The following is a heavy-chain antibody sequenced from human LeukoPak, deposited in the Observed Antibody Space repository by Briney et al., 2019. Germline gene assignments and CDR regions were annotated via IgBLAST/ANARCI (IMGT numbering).Heavy chain of an antibody. CDR1: GYTFTSYG. J-gene: IGHJ3*02. CDR3: ATIEYSSSFYHPLDAFDI. Sequence: GASVKVSCKASGYTFTSYGISWVRQAPGQGLEWMGGFDPEDGETIYAQKFQGRVTMTEDTSTDTAYMELSSLRSEDTAVYYCATIEYSSSFYHPLDAFDIWGQGTMVTVSS. CDR2: FDPEDGET. V-gene: IGHV1-24*01. D-gene: IGHD6-6*01.